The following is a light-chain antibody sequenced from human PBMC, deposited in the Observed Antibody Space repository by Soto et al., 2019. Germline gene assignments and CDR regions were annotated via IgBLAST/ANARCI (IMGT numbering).Light chain of an antibody. Sequence: QSTLTQPASVSGSPGQSITISCTGSSSDLGGYNYVSWYQQHPGKAPKLMIYDVSNRPSGVSNRFSGSNSGNTASLTISGLQAEDEADYYCSSYISSTLLFGGGTKLTVL. V-gene: IGLV2-14*01. CDR1: SSDLGGYNY. CDR2: DVS. J-gene: IGLJ2*01. CDR3: SSYISSTLL.